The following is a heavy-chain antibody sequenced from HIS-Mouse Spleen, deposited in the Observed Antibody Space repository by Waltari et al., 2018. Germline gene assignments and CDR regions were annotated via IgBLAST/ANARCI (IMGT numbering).Heavy chain of an antibody. V-gene: IGHV3-30*04. CDR2: ISYDGSNK. CDR1: GFTFSSYA. Sequence: CAASGFTFSSYAMHWVRQAPGKGLEWVAVISYDGSNKYYADSVKGRLTISRDNSKNTLYLQMNSLRAEDTAVYYCARDSYSSSWYFDYWGQGTLVTVSS. J-gene: IGHJ4*02. CDR3: ARDSYSSSWYFDY. D-gene: IGHD6-13*01.